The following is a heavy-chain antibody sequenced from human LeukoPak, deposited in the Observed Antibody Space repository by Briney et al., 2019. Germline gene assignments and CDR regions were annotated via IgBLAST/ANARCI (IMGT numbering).Heavy chain of an antibody. D-gene: IGHD5-12*01. V-gene: IGHV4-59*01. CDR1: GDSISSYY. Sequence: NPSETLSLTCTVSGDSISSYYWSWIRQPPGKGLEWIGYLSYSGSTNYNPSLKSRVTISVDTSKNQFSLRLTSLTAADTAVYYCARGGTSAYDYHFFMDVWGKGTTVTVSS. CDR2: LSYSGST. J-gene: IGHJ6*03. CDR3: ARGGTSAYDYHFFMDV.